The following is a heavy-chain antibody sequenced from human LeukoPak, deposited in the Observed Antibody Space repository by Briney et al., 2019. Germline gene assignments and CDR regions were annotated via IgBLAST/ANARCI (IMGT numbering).Heavy chain of an antibody. CDR1: GFTFSSFW. Sequence: GGSLRLSCAASGFTFSSFWMTWVRQAPGKGLEWVAIISYDGSNKYYADSVKGRFTISRDNSKNTLYLQMNSLRAEDTAVYYCARDPIVVVPASDRYYFDYWGQGTLVTVSS. J-gene: IGHJ4*02. CDR3: ARDPIVVVPASDRYYFDY. V-gene: IGHV3-30-3*01. CDR2: ISYDGSNK. D-gene: IGHD2-2*01.